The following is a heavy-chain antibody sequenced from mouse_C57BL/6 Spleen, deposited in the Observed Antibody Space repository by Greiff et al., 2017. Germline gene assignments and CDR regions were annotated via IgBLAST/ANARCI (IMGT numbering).Heavy chain of an antibody. CDR2: IYPGDGDT. V-gene: IGHV1-80*01. CDR1: GYAFSSYW. J-gene: IGHJ4*01. Sequence: QVQLQQSGAELVKPGASVKISCKASGYAFSSYWLNWVKQRPGTGLEWIGQIYPGDGDTNYNEKFKGKATLTADKSSSTAYMQLSSLTSEDSAVYFCARVTTVVALYYYAMDYWGQGTSVTVSS. D-gene: IGHD1-1*01. CDR3: ARVTTVVALYYYAMDY.